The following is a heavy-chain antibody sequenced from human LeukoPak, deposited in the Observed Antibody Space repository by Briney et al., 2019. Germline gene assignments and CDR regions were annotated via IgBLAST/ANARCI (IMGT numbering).Heavy chain of an antibody. CDR2: ISGSGGST. V-gene: IGHV3-23*01. Sequence: PGGSLRLSCVTSGFSFSSYAMSWVRQAPGKGLEWVSAISGSGGSTYYADSVKGRFTISRDNSKNTLYLQMNSLRAEDTAVYYCAKVPRTIFGVVPPHYFDYWGQGTLVTVSS. D-gene: IGHD3-3*01. CDR3: AKVPRTIFGVVPPHYFDY. J-gene: IGHJ4*02. CDR1: GFSFSSYA.